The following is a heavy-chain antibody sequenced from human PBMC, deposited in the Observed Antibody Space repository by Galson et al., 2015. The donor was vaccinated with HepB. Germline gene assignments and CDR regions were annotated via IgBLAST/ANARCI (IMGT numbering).Heavy chain of an antibody. V-gene: IGHV3-74*01. CDR3: AREFAFGCGSYSN. Sequence: SLRLSCAASGFTFSDYWMHWVRHAPGKGLLWVSYISADGTRTKYADSVKGRFTISRDNAKNTVYLQMNSLRAEDTAVYYCAREFAFGCGSYSNWGQGSLVTVSS. CDR1: GFTFSDYW. D-gene: IGHD6-19*01. CDR2: ISADGTRT. J-gene: IGHJ4*02.